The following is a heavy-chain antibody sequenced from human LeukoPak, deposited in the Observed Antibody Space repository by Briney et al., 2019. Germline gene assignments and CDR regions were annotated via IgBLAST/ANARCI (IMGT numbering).Heavy chain of an antibody. CDR2: ISAYNGNT. Sequence: GESLKISCKGSGYSFTSYWIGWVRQAPGQGLEWMGWISAYNGNTNYAQKLQGRVTMTTDTSTSTAYMELRSLRSDDTAVYYCARVPLDLTIFGVVIMPLDYWGQGTLVTVSS. V-gene: IGHV1-18*01. CDR3: ARVPLDLTIFGVVIMPLDY. D-gene: IGHD3-3*01. CDR1: GYSFTSYW. J-gene: IGHJ4*02.